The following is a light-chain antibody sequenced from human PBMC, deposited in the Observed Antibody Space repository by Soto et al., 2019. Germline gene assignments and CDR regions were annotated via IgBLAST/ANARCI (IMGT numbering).Light chain of an antibody. J-gene: IGLJ2*01. Sequence: QSALTQPASVSGSPGQSITISCTGTSSDIGGYNYVAWYQQHPGKAPKLIIYDVSNRPSGVSNRFSGSKSGNTASLTISGLQDEDEAEYYCSSSTSNSPLDALGGGTKLTVL. V-gene: IGLV2-14*01. CDR2: DVS. CDR3: SSSTSNSPLDA. CDR1: SSDIGGYNY.